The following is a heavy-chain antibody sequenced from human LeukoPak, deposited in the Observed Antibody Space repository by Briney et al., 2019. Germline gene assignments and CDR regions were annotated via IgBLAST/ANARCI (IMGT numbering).Heavy chain of an antibody. Sequence: GGSLRLSCAASGCTFDDYAMHWVRQAPGRGLEWVSGISWNSGSVGYADSVKGRFTISRDNAKTSLYLQMNSLRAEDTALYYCAKDYYGSEYYYYMDVWGKGTTVTVSS. D-gene: IGHD3-10*01. V-gene: IGHV3-9*01. J-gene: IGHJ6*03. CDR2: ISWNSGSV. CDR3: AKDYYGSEYYYYMDV. CDR1: GCTFDDYA.